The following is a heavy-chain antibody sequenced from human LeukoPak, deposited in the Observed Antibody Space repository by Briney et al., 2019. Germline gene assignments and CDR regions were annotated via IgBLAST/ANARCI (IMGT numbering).Heavy chain of an antibody. V-gene: IGHV1-24*01. D-gene: IGHD3-22*01. J-gene: IGHJ4*02. CDR1: GYTLTELS. CDR3: ATGKSYYYDG. Sequence: ASVKVSCKVSGYTLTELSIHWVRQAPGKGLEWMGGFDPEDGETIYAQKFQGRVTMTKDTSTDTAYMEMSSLRSEDTAVYSCATGKSYYYDGWGQGTLVTVSS. CDR2: FDPEDGET.